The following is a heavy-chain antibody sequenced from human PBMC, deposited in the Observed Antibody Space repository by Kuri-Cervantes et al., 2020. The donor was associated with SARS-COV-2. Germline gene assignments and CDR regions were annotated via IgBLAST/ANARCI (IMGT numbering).Heavy chain of an antibody. Sequence: ESLKISCTVSGGSISSYYWSWIRQPPGKGLEWIGYFYYSGSTYYNPSLKSRVTISVDTSKNQFSLKLSSVTAADTAVYYCARQMMSSITIFGVVITRNWFDPWGRGTLVTVSS. CDR3: ARQMMSSITIFGVVITRNWFDP. V-gene: IGHV4-59*08. CDR1: GGSISSYY. J-gene: IGHJ5*02. D-gene: IGHD3-3*01. CDR2: FYYSGST.